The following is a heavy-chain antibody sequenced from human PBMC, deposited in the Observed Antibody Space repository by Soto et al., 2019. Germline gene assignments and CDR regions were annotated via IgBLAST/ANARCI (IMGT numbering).Heavy chain of an antibody. Sequence: DVKLVESGGGLVQPGESLRLSCAVSGFTFSSYWMHWFRQDPGMGLVWVATINPDGTTTQYADVVQGRFTVSRSNARTTLFLQLNGLRAEDTALYYCAKDLSWGQSDYWGRGTLVTVSS. CDR3: AKDLSWGQSDY. J-gene: IGHJ4*02. D-gene: IGHD3-16*01. CDR1: GFTFSSYW. V-gene: IGHV3-74*02. CDR2: INPDGTTT.